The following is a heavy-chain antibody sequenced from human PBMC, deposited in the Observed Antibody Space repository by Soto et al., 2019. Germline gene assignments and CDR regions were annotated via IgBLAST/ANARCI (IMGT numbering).Heavy chain of an antibody. J-gene: IGHJ4*02. D-gene: IGHD3-22*01. CDR2: ITSDNGYT. CDR1: GYTLTSYG. CDR3: ARAPAAYYYYFDY. Sequence: QVHLVQSGAEVKKHGASVKVSCKASGYTLTSYGFNWVRQAPGQGLEWMGWITSDNGYTKYAQQIQGRVTMTTDTSTSTAYMELRSLKSDDTAVYYCARAPAAYYYYFDYWGQGTLVTVSS. V-gene: IGHV1-18*01.